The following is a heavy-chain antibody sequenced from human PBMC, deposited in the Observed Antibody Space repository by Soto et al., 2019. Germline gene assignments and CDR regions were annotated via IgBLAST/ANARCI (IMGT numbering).Heavy chain of an antibody. CDR3: ARGLARLPFDY. CDR1: GGSFSGYY. V-gene: IGHV4-34*01. Sequence: QVQLQQWGAGLLKPSETLSLTCAVYGGSFSGYYWSWIRQPPGKGLEWIGEINHSGSTNYNPSLKSPVPTSVDTSKNQFSLKLSSVTAADTAVYYCARGLARLPFDYWGQGTLVTVSS. D-gene: IGHD4-17*01. CDR2: INHSGST. J-gene: IGHJ4*02.